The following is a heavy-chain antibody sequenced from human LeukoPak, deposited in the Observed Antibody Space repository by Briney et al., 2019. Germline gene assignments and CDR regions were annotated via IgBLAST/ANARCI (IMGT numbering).Heavy chain of an antibody. Sequence: GGSLRLSCAAAGFSIVDYALSWFRLAPGEGLEWVGYIASKTYGETTQYAASVKGRFFISRDDSKNIAYLQMNSLKTGDTAVYYCTRNTDKALHYDCWGQGTLVTVSS. CDR2: IASKTYGETT. CDR3: TRNTDKALHYDC. J-gene: IGHJ4*02. CDR1: GFSIVDYA. V-gene: IGHV3-49*03. D-gene: IGHD5-18*01.